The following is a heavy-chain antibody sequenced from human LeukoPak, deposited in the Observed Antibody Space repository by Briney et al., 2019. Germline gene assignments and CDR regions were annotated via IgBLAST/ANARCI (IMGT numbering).Heavy chain of an antibody. D-gene: IGHD2-2*01. Sequence: GESLKISCKGSGYSFTSYWISWVRQMPGKGLEWVGRIDPSDSYTNYSPSFQGHVTISGDKSISTAYLQWSSLKASDTALYYCARRIGYCSSTSCYVYFDYWGQGTLVTVSS. CDR1: GYSFTSYW. J-gene: IGHJ4*02. CDR3: ARRIGYCSSTSCYVYFDY. V-gene: IGHV5-10-1*01. CDR2: IDPSDSYT.